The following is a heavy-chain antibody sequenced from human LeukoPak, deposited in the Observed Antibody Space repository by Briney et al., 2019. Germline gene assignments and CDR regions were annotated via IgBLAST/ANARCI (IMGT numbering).Heavy chain of an antibody. CDR1: GGSFSSSTYC. J-gene: IGHJ4*02. Sequence: PSETLSLTCTVSGGSFSSSTYCWGWIRQPPGKGLEWIGNIYYSENTYYNASLKSRATLSADTSRKQFSLKLTSVTAADTAVCYCARRRLGGYFDYWGQGILVTVSS. V-gene: IGHV4-39*01. CDR2: IYYSENT. D-gene: IGHD3-10*01. CDR3: ARRRLGGYFDY.